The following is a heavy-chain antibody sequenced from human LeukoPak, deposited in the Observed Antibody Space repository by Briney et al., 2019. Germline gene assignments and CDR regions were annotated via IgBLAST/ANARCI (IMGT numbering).Heavy chain of an antibody. Sequence: VASVKVSCKASGGTFSSYAISWVRQAPGQGLECMGRIIPILGIANYAQKFQGRVTITADKSTSTAYMELSSLRSEDTAVYYCARAVRLEGGTYNNWFDPWGQGTLVTVSS. J-gene: IGHJ5*02. CDR1: GGTFSSYA. V-gene: IGHV1-69*04. D-gene: IGHD1-1*01. CDR2: IIPILGIA. CDR3: ARAVRLEGGTYNNWFDP.